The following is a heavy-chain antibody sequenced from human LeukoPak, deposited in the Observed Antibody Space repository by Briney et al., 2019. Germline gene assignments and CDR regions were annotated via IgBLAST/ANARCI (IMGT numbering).Heavy chain of an antibody. CDR3: VYGDYREN. V-gene: IGHV3-21*06. J-gene: IGHJ4*02. CDR1: GFTFSTYT. D-gene: IGHD4-17*01. Sequence: KSGGSLRLSCAPSGFTFSTYTMNWLRQAPGKGLEWVSSIGRRGTDTHYADSVKGRFTISRDNAKNSLYLQMNSVRADDTAMYYCVYGDYRENWGQGTLVTVSS. CDR2: IGRRGTDT.